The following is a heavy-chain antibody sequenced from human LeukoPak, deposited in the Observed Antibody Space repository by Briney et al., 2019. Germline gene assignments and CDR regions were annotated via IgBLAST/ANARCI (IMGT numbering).Heavy chain of an antibody. Sequence: GGSLRLSCAASGFTFRNYVIHWVRQAPGKGLEWVAVTSSDLNVKLFADSVKGRFTISRDNSRSTLYLQMNSLRPEDTAIYYCAREGYYGSGSPPSLYFDYWGQGTLVTVSS. CDR3: AREGYYGSGSPPSLYFDY. CDR1: GFTFRNYV. J-gene: IGHJ4*02. V-gene: IGHV3-30-3*01. CDR2: TSSDLNVK. D-gene: IGHD3-10*01.